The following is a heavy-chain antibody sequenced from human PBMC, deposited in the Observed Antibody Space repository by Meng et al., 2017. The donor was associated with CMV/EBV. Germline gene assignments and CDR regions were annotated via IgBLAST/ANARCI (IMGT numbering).Heavy chain of an antibody. D-gene: IGHD3-10*01. CDR1: GFTVSSNY. CDR2: IYSGGST. J-gene: IGHJ6*02. Sequence: GESLKISCAASGFTVSSNYMGWVRQAPGKGLEWVSVIYSGGSTYYADYVKGRFTISRDNSKNTLYLQMNSLRAEDTAVYYCTSFPRFIYYGMDVWGQGTTVTVSS. CDR3: TSFPRFIYYGMDV. V-gene: IGHV3-53*05.